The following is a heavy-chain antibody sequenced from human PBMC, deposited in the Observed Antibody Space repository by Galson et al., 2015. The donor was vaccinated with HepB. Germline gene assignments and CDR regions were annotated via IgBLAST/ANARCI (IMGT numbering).Heavy chain of an antibody. Sequence: SLRLSCAASGFTFDDYAMHWVRQAPGKGLEWVSGISWNSGSIGYADSVKGRFTISRDNAKNSLYLQMNSLRAEDTALYYCAKGAVRYYYDSSGYYNYWGQGTLVTVSS. CDR1: GFTFDDYA. CDR3: AKGAVRYYYDSSGYYNY. D-gene: IGHD3-22*01. CDR2: ISWNSGSI. J-gene: IGHJ4*02. V-gene: IGHV3-9*01.